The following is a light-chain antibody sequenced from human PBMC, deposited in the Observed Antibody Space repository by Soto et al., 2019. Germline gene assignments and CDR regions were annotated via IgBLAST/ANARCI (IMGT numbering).Light chain of an antibody. V-gene: IGKV1-5*03. CDR3: QQYNSYPLT. Sequence: DIQMTQSPSTLSASVGDRVTITCRAGKSISSWLAWYQQKPGKAPKLLIYKASSLESVVPSRFSGSGSGTEFTLSISSLQPDDCATYYCQQYNSYPLTFGGGTKVEIK. CDR2: KAS. J-gene: IGKJ4*01. CDR1: KSISSW.